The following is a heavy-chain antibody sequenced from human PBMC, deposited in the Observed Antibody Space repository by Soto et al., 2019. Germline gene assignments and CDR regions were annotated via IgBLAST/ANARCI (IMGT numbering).Heavy chain of an antibody. CDR2: IVVGSGHI. CDR3: AAVQGGGATFHF. V-gene: IGHV1-58*02. J-gene: IGHJ4*02. D-gene: IGHD1-26*01. CDR1: GFTFINSA. Sequence: QMQLAQSGPEVKKPGTSVKVSCKASGFTFINSAIQWVRQARGQRLEWMGWIVVGSGHINYAQKFQERLSITRDMSTITAYMELSSLTLEDTAVYYCAAVQGGGATFHFWGPGTLVTVSS.